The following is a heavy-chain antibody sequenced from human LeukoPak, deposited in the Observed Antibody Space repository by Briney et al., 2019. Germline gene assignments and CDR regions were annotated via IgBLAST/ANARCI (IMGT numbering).Heavy chain of an antibody. D-gene: IGHD2-15*01. CDR2: INPNSGGT. CDR1: GYTFTGYY. Sequence: ASVKVSCKASGYTFTGYYMHWVRQAPGQGLEWMGWINPNSGGTNYAQKFQGRVTMTRDTSISTACMELSRLRSDDTAVYYCARDGGSGSGFDPWGQGTLVTVSS. CDR3: ARDGGSGSGFDP. J-gene: IGHJ5*02. V-gene: IGHV1-2*02.